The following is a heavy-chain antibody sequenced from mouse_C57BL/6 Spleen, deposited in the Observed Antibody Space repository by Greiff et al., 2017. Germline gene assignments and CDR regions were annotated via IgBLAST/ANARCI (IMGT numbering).Heavy chain of an antibody. D-gene: IGHD4-1*01. J-gene: IGHJ2*01. CDR1: GYAFSSSW. CDR2: IYPGDGDP. V-gene: IGHV1-82*01. CDR3: ARLWDENDY. Sequence: VQLQQSGPELVKPGASVKISCKASGYAFSSSWMNWVKQRPGKCLEWIGRIYPGDGDPTYNGKFKGKATLTADKSSSTAYMQLSSLTSEDSAVYFCARLWDENDYWGQGITLTLSS.